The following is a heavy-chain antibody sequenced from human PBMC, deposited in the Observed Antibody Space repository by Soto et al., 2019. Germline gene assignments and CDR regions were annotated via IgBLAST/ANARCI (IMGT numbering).Heavy chain of an antibody. CDR2: IIPILGIA. CDR1: GGTFSSYT. V-gene: IGHV1-69*02. D-gene: IGHD2-15*01. J-gene: IGHJ4*02. CDR3: ARRPGSGGGRTFHFDY. Sequence: ASVKVSCKASGGTFSSYTISWVRQAPGQGLEWMGRIIPILGIANYAQKFQGRVTITADESTSTAYMELSSLRSEDTAVYYCARRPGSGGGRTFHFDYWGQGTLVNVSS.